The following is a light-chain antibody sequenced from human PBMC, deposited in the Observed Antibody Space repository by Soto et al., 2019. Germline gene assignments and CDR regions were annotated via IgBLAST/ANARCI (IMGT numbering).Light chain of an antibody. V-gene: IGKV1-5*03. Sequence: DIQMTQSPSTLSASVGDRVTITCRASQSISSWLAWYQQKPGKAPKLLIYKASSLESGVPSRFSGSGSGTEFTLTISSLQPDDFAIYYCQHYNSYSITFGQGTRLEIK. J-gene: IGKJ5*01. CDR3: QHYNSYSIT. CDR1: QSISSW. CDR2: KAS.